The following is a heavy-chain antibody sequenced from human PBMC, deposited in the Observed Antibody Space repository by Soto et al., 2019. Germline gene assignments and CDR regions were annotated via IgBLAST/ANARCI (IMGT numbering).Heavy chain of an antibody. V-gene: IGHV4-34*01. CDR3: ARGYDSSWYMTFDF. Sequence: QVQLQQWGAGLLKPSETLSLTCAVYGESFSGYYWSWIRQPPGKGLEWIGEINHSGSTNYNPSLKSRVTISVDTSKNQFSLKLSSVTAADTAVYYCARGYDSSWYMTFDFWGQGTLVTVSS. D-gene: IGHD6-13*01. J-gene: IGHJ4*02. CDR1: GESFSGYY. CDR2: INHSGST.